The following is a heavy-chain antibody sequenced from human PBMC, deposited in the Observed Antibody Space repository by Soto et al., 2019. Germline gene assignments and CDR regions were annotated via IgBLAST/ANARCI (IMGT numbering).Heavy chain of an antibody. Sequence: GGSLRLSCAASGFTFSSYGMHWVRQAPGKGLEWVAVISYDGSNKYYADSVKGRFTISRDNSKNTLYLQMNSLRAEDTAVYYCAKVGLIRGSIDYWGQGTLVTVSS. J-gene: IGHJ4*02. D-gene: IGHD3-10*01. V-gene: IGHV3-30*18. CDR3: AKVGLIRGSIDY. CDR1: GFTFSSYG. CDR2: ISYDGSNK.